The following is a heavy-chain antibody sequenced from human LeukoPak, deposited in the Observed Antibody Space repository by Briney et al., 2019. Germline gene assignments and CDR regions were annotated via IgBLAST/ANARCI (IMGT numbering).Heavy chain of an antibody. V-gene: IGHV3-30*18. J-gene: IGHJ1*01. Sequence: GRSLRLSCAASGFTFSSYGMHWVRQAPGKGLEWVAVISYDGSNKYYADSVKGRFTISRDNSKNTLSLQMNSLRAEDTAVYYCAKAIVVVPAAHSGYFQHWGQGTLVTVSS. CDR3: AKAIVVVPAAHSGYFQH. CDR1: GFTFSSYG. D-gene: IGHD2-2*01. CDR2: ISYDGSNK.